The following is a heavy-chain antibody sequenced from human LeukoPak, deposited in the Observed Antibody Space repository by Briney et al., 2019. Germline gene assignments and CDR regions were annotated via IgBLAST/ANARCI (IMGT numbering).Heavy chain of an antibody. CDR1: GFTFSDYD. J-gene: IGHJ4*02. CDR2: IGTAGDT. CDR3: ARVAKERVGGVYYFDY. Sequence: GGSLRLSCAASGFTFSDYDMHWGRQATGKGLEWVSAIGTAGDTYYTGSVKGRFTISRENAKNSLYLQMNSLRAGDTAVYYCARVAKERVGGVYYFDYWGQGTLVTVSS. V-gene: IGHV3-13*01. D-gene: IGHD1-1*01.